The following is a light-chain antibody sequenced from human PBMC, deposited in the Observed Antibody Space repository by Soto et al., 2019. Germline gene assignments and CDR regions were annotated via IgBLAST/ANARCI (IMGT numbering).Light chain of an antibody. CDR1: TSDVGGYNL. CDR3: CSYASSSCYG. CDR2: EGT. Sequence: QSALTQPASVSGSPGQSITISCSGTTSDVGGYNLVSWYQQHTAKAPKLLIYEGTQRPSGVSSRFSGSKSGNTASLTISGLQAEDEADYYCCSYASSSCYGFGNGTKLT. V-gene: IGLV2-23*01. J-gene: IGLJ1*01.